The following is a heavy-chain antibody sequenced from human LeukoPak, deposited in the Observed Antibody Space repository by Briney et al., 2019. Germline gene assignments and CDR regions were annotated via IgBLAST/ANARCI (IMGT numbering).Heavy chain of an antibody. D-gene: IGHD2-2*01. CDR2: IIPIFGTA. CDR1: GGTFSGYA. J-gene: IGHJ5*02. V-gene: IGHV1-69*05. Sequence: GASVKVSCKASGGTFSGYAISWVRHAPGQGLEWMGGIIPIFGTANYAQKFQGRVTITTDESTSTAYMELSSLRSEDTAVYYCARVYCSSTSCDFDWFDPWGQGTLVTVSS. CDR3: ARVYCSSTSCDFDWFDP.